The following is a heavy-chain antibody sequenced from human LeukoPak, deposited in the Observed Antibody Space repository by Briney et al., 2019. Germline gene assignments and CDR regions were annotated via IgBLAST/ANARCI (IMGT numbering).Heavy chain of an antibody. CDR3: AADRYNWNRFDY. CDR1: GYTFTSYD. D-gene: IGHD1-20*01. Sequence: ASVKVSCKASGYTFTSYDINWVRQAPGQGLEWMGGIIPIFGTANYAQKFQGRVTITADESTSTAYMGLSSLRSEDTAVYYCAADRYNWNRFDYWGQGTLVTVSS. J-gene: IGHJ4*02. V-gene: IGHV1-69*13. CDR2: IIPIFGTA.